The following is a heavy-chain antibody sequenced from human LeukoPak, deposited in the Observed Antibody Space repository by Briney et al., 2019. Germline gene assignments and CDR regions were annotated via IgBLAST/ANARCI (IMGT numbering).Heavy chain of an antibody. CDR2: ISGSSSYI. J-gene: IGHJ4*02. CDR1: GFTFSSYA. CDR3: ARELPPYYDILTGPHGY. D-gene: IGHD3-9*01. Sequence: GGSLRLSCAASGFTFSSYAMSWVRQAPGKGLEWVSSISGSSSYIYYADSVKGRFTISRDNAKNSLYLQMNSLRAEDTAVYYCARELPPYYDILTGPHGYWGQGTLVTVSS. V-gene: IGHV3-21*01.